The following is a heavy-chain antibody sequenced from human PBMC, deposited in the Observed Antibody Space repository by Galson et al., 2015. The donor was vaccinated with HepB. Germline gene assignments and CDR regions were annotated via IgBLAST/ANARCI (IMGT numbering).Heavy chain of an antibody. CDR1: GYTFTSYY. J-gene: IGHJ6*02. CDR2: INPSGGST. CDR3: ARVPITGTTHYYSGMDV. V-gene: IGHV1-46*01. D-gene: IGHD1-7*01. Sequence: SVKVSCKASGYTFTSYYMHWVRQAPGQGLEWMGIINPSGGSTSYAQKFQGRVTMTRDTSTSTVYMELSSLRSEDTAVYYCARVPITGTTHYYSGMDVWGQGTTVTVSS.